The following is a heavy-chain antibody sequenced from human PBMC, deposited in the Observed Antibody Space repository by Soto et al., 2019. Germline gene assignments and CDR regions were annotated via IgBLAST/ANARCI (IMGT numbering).Heavy chain of an antibody. Sequence: PSETLSLTCTVPGGSVSSGSHYWSWIRQPPGKRLEWVGYVYYSGSTNYNPSLQSRVTISVDTSKNQFSLKMNSVTAADTAVYYCARGHDFWSGFSYFHYWGQGTRVTVS. CDR1: GGSVSSGSHY. J-gene: IGHJ4*02. CDR3: ARGHDFWSGFSYFHY. V-gene: IGHV4-61*01. D-gene: IGHD3-3*01. CDR2: VYYSGST.